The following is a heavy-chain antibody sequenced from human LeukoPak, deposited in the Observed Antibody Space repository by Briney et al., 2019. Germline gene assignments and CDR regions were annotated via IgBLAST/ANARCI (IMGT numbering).Heavy chain of an antibody. CDR3: ARGAVVVPAAIPTRGFDP. J-gene: IGHJ5*02. CDR1: GGSFSGYY. Sequence: KTSETLSLTCAVYGGSFSGYYWSWIRQPPGKGLEWIGEIDHSGSTNYNPSLKSRVTISVDTSKNQFSLKLSSVTAADTAVYYCARGAVVVPAAIPTRGFDPWGQGTLVTVSS. D-gene: IGHD2-2*02. CDR2: IDHSGST. V-gene: IGHV4-34*01.